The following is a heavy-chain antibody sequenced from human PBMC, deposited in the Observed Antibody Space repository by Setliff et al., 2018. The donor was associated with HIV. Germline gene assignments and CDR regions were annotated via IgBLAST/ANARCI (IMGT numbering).Heavy chain of an antibody. CDR1: GFTFNHYA. Sequence: SVKVSCKASGFTFNHYALSWVRQAPGQRPEWMGGIIPIFGTASHAQKFQGRVTITTDESTSTAYMELRSLRSDDPAVYYCARDVAGVLGTYYYGMDVWGQGTTVTVSS. D-gene: IGHD7-27*01. CDR2: IIPIFGTA. V-gene: IGHV1-69*05. J-gene: IGHJ6*02. CDR3: ARDVAGVLGTYYYGMDV.